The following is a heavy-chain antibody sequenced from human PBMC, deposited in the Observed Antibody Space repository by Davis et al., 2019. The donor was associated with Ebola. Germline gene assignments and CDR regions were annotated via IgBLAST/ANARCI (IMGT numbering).Heavy chain of an antibody. CDR1: GFTFSGSA. J-gene: IGHJ4*02. CDR3: TSFIQDDDY. CDR2: IRSKANSYAT. V-gene: IGHV3-73*01. Sequence: PGGSLRLSCAASGFTFSGSAMHWVRQVSGKGLEWVGRIRSKANSYATAYAASVKGRFTISRDDSKNTAYLQMNSLKTEDTAVYYCTSFIQDDDYWGQGTLVTVSS. D-gene: IGHD5-18*01.